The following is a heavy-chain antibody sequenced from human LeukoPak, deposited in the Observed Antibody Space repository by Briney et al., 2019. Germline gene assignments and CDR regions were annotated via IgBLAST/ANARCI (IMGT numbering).Heavy chain of an antibody. D-gene: IGHD6-19*01. CDR2: IKEDGSEK. CDR1: GFTFSNSW. V-gene: IGHV3-7*01. CDR3: ARSGWTGDAFDI. J-gene: IGHJ3*02. Sequence: GGSLRLSCAASGFTFSNSWMGWVRQDPGNGLEWVANIKEDGSEKYYMDSVKGRFTISRDNAKNTLFLQMNSLRVEDTAVYHCARSGWTGDAFDIWGQGTMVTVSS.